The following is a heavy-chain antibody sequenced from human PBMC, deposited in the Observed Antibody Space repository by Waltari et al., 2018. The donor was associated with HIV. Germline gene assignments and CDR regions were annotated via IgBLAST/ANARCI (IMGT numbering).Heavy chain of an antibody. J-gene: IGHJ6*02. V-gene: IGHV3-21*01. Sequence: EVQLVESGGGLVKPGGSLRLSCAASGFTFSSYSMNWVRQAPGKGLEWVSSISSSSSYIYYADSVKGRFTISRDNAKNSLYLQMNSLRAEDTAVYYCARDQHSSGWSRALGMDVWGQGTTVTVSS. CDR3: ARDQHSSGWSRALGMDV. D-gene: IGHD6-19*01. CDR1: GFTFSSYS. CDR2: ISSSSSYI.